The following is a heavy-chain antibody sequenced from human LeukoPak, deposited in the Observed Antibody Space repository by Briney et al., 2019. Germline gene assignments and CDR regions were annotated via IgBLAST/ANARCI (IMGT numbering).Heavy chain of an antibody. Sequence: GRSLRLSCAASGFTFDDYAMHWVRQAPGKGLEWVSGISWNSGSIGYADSVKGRFTISRDNAKNSTYLQMNSLRAEDTALYYCAKGGVGVYYDSSGSQTFDYWGQGTLVTVSS. J-gene: IGHJ4*02. D-gene: IGHD3-22*01. CDR3: AKGGVGVYYDSSGSQTFDY. CDR1: GFTFDDYA. V-gene: IGHV3-9*01. CDR2: ISWNSGSI.